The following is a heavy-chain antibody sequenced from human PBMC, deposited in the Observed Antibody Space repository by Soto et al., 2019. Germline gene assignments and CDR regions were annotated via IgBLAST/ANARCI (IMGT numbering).Heavy chain of an antibody. CDR1: GFTFSYYY. J-gene: IGHJ6*02. D-gene: IGHD5-12*01. Sequence: GGSLRLSCAASGFTFSYYYMIWIRQAPGKGLEYISYISSSSGSTNYADSVKGRFTISRDNAKNSLYLQMSSLRAEDTAVYYCARDRGGYDRLYYYHGMDVWGQGTTVTVSS. CDR2: ISSSSGST. CDR3: ARDRGGYDRLYYYHGMDV. V-gene: IGHV3-11*06.